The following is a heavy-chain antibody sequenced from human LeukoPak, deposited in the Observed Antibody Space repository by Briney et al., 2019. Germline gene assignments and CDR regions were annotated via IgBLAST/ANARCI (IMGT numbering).Heavy chain of an antibody. D-gene: IGHD6-19*01. J-gene: IGHJ4*02. CDR1: GGSISSSNW. Sequence: SGTLSLTCAVSGGSISSSNWWSWVRQPPGKGLEWIGEIYHSGSTNYNPSLKSRVTISVDTSKNQFSLKLSSVTAADTAVYYCARGPVYQYSSGWREGYFDYWGQGTLVTVSS. CDR2: IYHSGST. CDR3: ARGPVYQYSSGWREGYFDY. V-gene: IGHV4-4*02.